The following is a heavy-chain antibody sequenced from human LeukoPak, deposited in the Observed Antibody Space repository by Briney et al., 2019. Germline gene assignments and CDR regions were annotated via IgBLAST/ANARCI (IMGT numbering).Heavy chain of an antibody. J-gene: IGHJ3*02. V-gene: IGHV1-69*01. CDR3: AGFFYDNSNAAFDI. Sequence: SVKVSCKASGGTFSNYDFTFTSYAITWVRQAPGQGLEWMGGNIPIYGRADYPQKFQGRVTITADESTRTVTMQLSSLSSEDTAVYYCAGFFYDNSNAAFDIWGQGTVVTVS. D-gene: IGHD3-22*01. CDR1: GGTFSNYDFTFTSYA. CDR2: NIPIYGRA.